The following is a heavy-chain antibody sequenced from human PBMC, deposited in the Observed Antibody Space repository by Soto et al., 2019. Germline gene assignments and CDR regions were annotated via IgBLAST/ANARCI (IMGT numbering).Heavy chain of an antibody. CDR3: ARERTVREAPDYYYYYGMDV. CDR1: GGSISSYY. D-gene: IGHD2-2*01. J-gene: IGHJ6*02. CDR2: IYTSGGT. Sequence: QVQLQESGPGLVKPSETLSLTCTVSGGSISSYYWSWIRQPAGKELEWFGRIYTSGGTNYNPSLNSRVTMSVDTSNYQFSLKLSSVTAADTAVYYCARERTVREAPDYYYYYGMDVWGQGTTVTVSS. V-gene: IGHV4-4*07.